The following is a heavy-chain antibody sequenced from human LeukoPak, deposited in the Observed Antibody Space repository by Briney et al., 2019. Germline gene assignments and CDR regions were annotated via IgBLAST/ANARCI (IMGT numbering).Heavy chain of an antibody. CDR1: GFTFSHYK. D-gene: IGHD4-17*01. CDR2: IRNDGGSI. J-gene: IGHJ5*02. Sequence: PGGSLRLSCAASGFTFSHYKMNWVRQAPGKGLEWISYIRNDGGSIYYAHSVRGRFTISRDNAKSSLYLQMNSLGAEDTAVYYCARGGDYGDYQGTWGQGTLVTVSS. CDR3: ARGGDYGDYQGT. V-gene: IGHV3-48*03.